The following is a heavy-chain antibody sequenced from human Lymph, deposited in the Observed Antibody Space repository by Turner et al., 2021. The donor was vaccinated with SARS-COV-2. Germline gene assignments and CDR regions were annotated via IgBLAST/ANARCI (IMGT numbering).Heavy chain of an antibody. J-gene: IGHJ5*02. CDR1: GFTLSSNY. Sequence: EVQLVASGGVLVQPGGSLRLSCAASGFTLSSNYMTWVRQATGKGLEWVSLIYPGGSTYYADSVKGRFTISRDNSKNTLYLQMNSLGAEDTAVYYCARVYGDYVPWGQGTLVTVSS. CDR2: IYPGGST. V-gene: IGHV3-66*01. CDR3: ARVYGDYVP. D-gene: IGHD4-17*01.